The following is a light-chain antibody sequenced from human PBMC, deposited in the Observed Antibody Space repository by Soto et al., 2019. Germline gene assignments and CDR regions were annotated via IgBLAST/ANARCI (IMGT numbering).Light chain of an antibody. CDR1: QSVCSH. V-gene: IGKV3-15*01. CDR3: QQYNKWPPGT. CDR2: GAS. J-gene: IGKJ1*01. Sequence: EIVMTQAPATMSVSPGEIATLSCRASQSVCSHLAWYQQTPGQAPRLLSHGASTRASGIPARVSGSGSGTEFTLTISSLQSEDFAVYYCQQYNKWPPGTVGQGTKVEI.